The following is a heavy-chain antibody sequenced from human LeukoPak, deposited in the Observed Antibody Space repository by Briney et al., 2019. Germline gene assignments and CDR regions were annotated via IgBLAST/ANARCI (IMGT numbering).Heavy chain of an antibody. J-gene: IGHJ6*03. CDR1: GYTFTAYY. Sequence: ASVTVSFKSSGYTFTAYYMHWVRQPPGQGLEWMGGINPNSGGTNYAQKFQGRVTMTRDTSISTAYMELSRLRSDDTAVYYCVTTVTTYYYYYYMDVWGKGTTVTVSS. CDR2: INPNSGGT. D-gene: IGHD4-17*01. V-gene: IGHV1-2*02. CDR3: VTTVTTYYYYYYMDV.